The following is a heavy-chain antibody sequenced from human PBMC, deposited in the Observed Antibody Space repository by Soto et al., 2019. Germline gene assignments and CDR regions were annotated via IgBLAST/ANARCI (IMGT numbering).Heavy chain of an antibody. CDR3: GGPLFRGMPAPKGPFHP. CDR2: IIPIFGTA. Sequence: QVQLVQSGAEVKKPGSSVKVSCKASGGTFSSYAISWVRQAPGQGLEWMGGIIPIFGTANYAQKFQGRVTITADEPTRTAYRELRSGRCEDTAVYYGGGPLFRGMPAPKGPFHPGGPATLFTFSS. CDR1: GGTFSSYA. V-gene: IGHV1-69*01. D-gene: IGHD2-2*01. J-gene: IGHJ1*01.